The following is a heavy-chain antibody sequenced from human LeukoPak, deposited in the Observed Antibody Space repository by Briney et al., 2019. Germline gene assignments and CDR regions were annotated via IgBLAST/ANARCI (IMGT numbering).Heavy chain of an antibody. CDR1: GFTFSNAW. CDR2: IKSKTDGGTT. CDR3: TTDLFPVGY. Sequence: GGSLRLSCAASGFTFSNAWMSWVRQAPGKGLEWVDRIKSKTDGGTTDYAAPVKGRFTISRDDSKNTLYLQMNSLKTEDTAVYYCTTDLFPVGYWGQGTLVTVSS. D-gene: IGHD4-23*01. V-gene: IGHV3-15*01. J-gene: IGHJ4*02.